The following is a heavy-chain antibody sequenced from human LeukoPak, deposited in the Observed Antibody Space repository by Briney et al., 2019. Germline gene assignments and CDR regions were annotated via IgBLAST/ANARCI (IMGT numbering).Heavy chain of an antibody. J-gene: IGHJ4*02. CDR2: ISSSSSYI. CDR1: GFTFSSYK. D-gene: IGHD6-19*01. Sequence: GGSLRLSCAASGFTFSSYKMNWVRQAPGKGLEWVSSISSSSSYIYYADSVKGRFTISRDNAKNTLYLQMNSLRAEDTAVYYCAKSYSSGWPPYYFDYWGQGTLVTVSS. CDR3: AKSYSSGWPPYYFDY. V-gene: IGHV3-21*04.